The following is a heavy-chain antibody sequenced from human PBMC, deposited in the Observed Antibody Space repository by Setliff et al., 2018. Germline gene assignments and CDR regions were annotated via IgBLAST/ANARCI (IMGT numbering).Heavy chain of an antibody. D-gene: IGHD3-16*01. CDR1: GYTLSNSI. V-gene: IGHV1-18*01. CDR3: ARGAVNWAAFNI. CDR2: ISAYNGKT. Sequence: ASVKVSCKASGYTLSNSILSWVRQAPGQGLEWVGWISAYNGKTYSAQKFQDRVTLTTHTSTNMGYLELRDLRSDDTAVYYCARGAVNWAAFNIWGQGTLVTVS. J-gene: IGHJ3*02.